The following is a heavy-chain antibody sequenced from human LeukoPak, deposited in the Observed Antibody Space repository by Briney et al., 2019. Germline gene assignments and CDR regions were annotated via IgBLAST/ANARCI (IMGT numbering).Heavy chain of an antibody. Sequence: PGGSLRLSCAASGFTFRSYGMHWVRQAPGKGLEWVAVISYDGTNKYYADSVKGRFTISRDNSKNTLYLQMNSLRGEDTAVYYCAKDSHKRYCSGGTCQDTLDYWGQGTLVTVSS. J-gene: IGHJ4*02. CDR3: AKDSHKRYCSGGTCQDTLDY. V-gene: IGHV3-30*18. CDR2: ISYDGTNK. CDR1: GFTFRSYG. D-gene: IGHD2-15*01.